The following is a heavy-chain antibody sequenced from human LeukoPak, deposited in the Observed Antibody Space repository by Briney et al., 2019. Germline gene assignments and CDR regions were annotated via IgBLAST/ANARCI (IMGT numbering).Heavy chain of an antibody. V-gene: IGHV1-69*06. CDR1: GGTFSSYA. J-gene: IGHJ6*03. Sequence: SVKVSCKASGGTFSSYAISWVRQAPGQGLEWMGGIIPIFGTANYAQKFQGRVTITADKSTSTAYMELSSLRSEDTAVYYCAREVEIQPYYMDVWGKGTTVTVSS. D-gene: IGHD5-18*01. CDR3: AREVEIQPYYMDV. CDR2: IIPIFGTA.